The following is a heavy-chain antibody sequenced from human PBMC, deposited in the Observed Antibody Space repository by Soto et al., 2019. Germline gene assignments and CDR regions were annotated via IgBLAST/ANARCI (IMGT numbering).Heavy chain of an antibody. D-gene: IGHD3-16*01. CDR2: ISASGGNI. CDR3: AKVAGGLGYFDL. J-gene: IGHJ2*01. V-gene: IGHV3-23*01. Sequence: EVQLLEPGGGLVRPGGSLRLSCVASGFIFSDYAMTWIRQAPGKGLEWVATISASGGNIEYTDSLKGRFTISRDNSKKTVYLQINGLTADDTAVHYCAKVAGGLGYFDLWGRGTLVTVSS. CDR1: GFIFSDYA.